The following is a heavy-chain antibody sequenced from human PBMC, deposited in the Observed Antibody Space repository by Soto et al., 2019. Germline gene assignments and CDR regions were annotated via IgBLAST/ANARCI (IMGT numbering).Heavy chain of an antibody. D-gene: IGHD6-19*01. V-gene: IGHV4-59*01. CDR3: AQTTGWTGFDY. J-gene: IGHJ4*02. CDR1: GASIRNFY. CDR2: IYNGERT. Sequence: QVHLQESGPGLVKPSETMSLTCTASGASIRNFYWNWVRQFPGKGLEWIGHIYNGERTNYNPSLKSRVTISADTSKNQFSLKLSSVTVADTAVYYCAQTTGWTGFDYWGQGTLVAVSS.